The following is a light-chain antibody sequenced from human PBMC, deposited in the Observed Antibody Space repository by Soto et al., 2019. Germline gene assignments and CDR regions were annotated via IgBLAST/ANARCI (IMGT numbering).Light chain of an antibody. CDR2: RVS. V-gene: IGKV2-30*02. Sequence: DVVMTQSPLSLPVTLGQPASISCRSSESLVHSDGNTYLNWFQQRPGQSPRRLIYRVSNRDSEAPDRFSGSGSGTDFTLKISRVEAEDVGVYYCMQGTRWPRTFGQGTKVEIK. J-gene: IGKJ1*01. CDR3: MQGTRWPRT. CDR1: ESLVHSDGNTY.